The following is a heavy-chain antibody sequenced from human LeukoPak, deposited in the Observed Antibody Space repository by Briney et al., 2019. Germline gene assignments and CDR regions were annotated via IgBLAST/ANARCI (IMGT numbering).Heavy chain of an antibody. CDR1: GFTFSSYA. D-gene: IGHD3-3*01. CDR3: ASKTTYYDFWSGYFYVPWYYFDY. Sequence: GGSLRLSCAASGFTFSSYAMSWVRQAPGKGLEWVSAISGSGGSTYYADSVKGRFTISRDNSKNTLYLQMNSLRAEDTAVYYCASKTTYYDFWSGYFYVPWYYFDYWGQGTLVTVSS. V-gene: IGHV3-23*01. CDR2: ISGSGGST. J-gene: IGHJ4*02.